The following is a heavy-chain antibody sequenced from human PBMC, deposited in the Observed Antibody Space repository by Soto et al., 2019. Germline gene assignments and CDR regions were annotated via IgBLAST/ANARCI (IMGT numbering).Heavy chain of an antibody. D-gene: IGHD3-3*01. CDR2: IYSGGST. V-gene: IGHV3-53*01. J-gene: IGHJ6*02. CDR1: GFTVSSNY. CDR3: ARSGYYTPSGYGMDV. Sequence: QPGGSLRLSSAASGFTVSSNYMSWVRQAPGKGLEWVSVIYSGGSTYYADSVKGRFTISRDNSKNTLYLQMNSLRAEDTAVYYCARSGYYTPSGYGMDVWGQGTTVTVSS.